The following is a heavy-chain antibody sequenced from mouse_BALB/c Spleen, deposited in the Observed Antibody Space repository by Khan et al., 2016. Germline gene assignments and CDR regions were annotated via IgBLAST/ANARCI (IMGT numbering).Heavy chain of an antibody. CDR2: IRYSGST. J-gene: IGHJ4*01. CDR3: ARGDYGEGYHAIDY. CDR1: GYSISSGHS. Sequence: EVQLQESGPGLVKPSQSLSLTCTVTGYSISSGHSWHWIRQFPGNKLEWMGCIRYSGSTNYNPSLNSRISITRDPSKNQFFLHLNSVTSEDTATXYCARGDYGEGYHAIDYWGQGTSVTGSS. D-gene: IGHD2-4*01. V-gene: IGHV3-1*02.